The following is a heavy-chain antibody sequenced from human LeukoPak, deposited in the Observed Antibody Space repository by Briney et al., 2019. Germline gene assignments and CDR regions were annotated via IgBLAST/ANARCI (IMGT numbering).Heavy chain of an antibody. CDR3: ARGQDRRYFDY. V-gene: IGHV1-46*01. CDR1: GYTFTINY. CDR2: INPSGGST. D-gene: IGHD1-14*01. J-gene: IGHJ4*02. Sequence: ASVTVSCTSSGYTFTINYMHWERQAPGQGLEWMGIINPSGGSTSYAQKFQGRVTMTRDTSTSTVYMELSSLRAEDTAVYSCARGQDRRYFDYWGQGTLVTVSS.